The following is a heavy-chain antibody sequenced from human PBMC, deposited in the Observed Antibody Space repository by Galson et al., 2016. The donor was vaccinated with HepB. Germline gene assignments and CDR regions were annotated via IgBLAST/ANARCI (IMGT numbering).Heavy chain of an antibody. D-gene: IGHD3-16*01. Sequence: ETLSLTCAVYNGSFRGYYWSWIRQPPGRGLEWIGEINYSGTTNYNPSLKSRLTISVDTSNKQFSLKLKSVTAADTAIYYCARGRGKLDFWGQGILVTVSS. CDR1: NGSFRGYY. V-gene: IGHV4-34*01. CDR2: INYSGTT. CDR3: ARGRGKLDF. J-gene: IGHJ4*02.